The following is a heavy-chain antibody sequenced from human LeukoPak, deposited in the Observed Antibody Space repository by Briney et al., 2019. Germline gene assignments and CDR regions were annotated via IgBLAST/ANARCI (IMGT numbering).Heavy chain of an antibody. V-gene: IGHV3-30*02. D-gene: IGHD1-26*01. J-gene: IGHJ4*02. CDR3: AKAAVQRVGATPLILDY. CDR2: IWYGGSNK. Sequence: PGGSLRLSCAASGFTFSSYGMHWVRQAPGKGLEWVAVIWYGGSNKYYADSVKGRFTISRDNSKNTLYLQMNSLRAEDTAVYYCAKAAVQRVGATPLILDYWGQGTLVTVSS. CDR1: GFTFSSYG.